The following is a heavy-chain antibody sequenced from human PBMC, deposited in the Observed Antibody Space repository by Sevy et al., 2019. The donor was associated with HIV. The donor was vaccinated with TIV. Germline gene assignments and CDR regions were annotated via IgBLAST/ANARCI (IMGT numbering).Heavy chain of an antibody. J-gene: IGHJ4*02. V-gene: IGHV4-34*01. CDR3: ARGPLFSPEYCSGGTCPTIDY. D-gene: IGHD2-15*01. CDR2: VSQSGSA. Sequence: SETLSLTCAVSGVSFSDYYWAWIRQPPGKVLEWIGEVSQSGSANYNPSLRSRVIMSLDTSNNHFSLKLTSVTAAATAVYYCARGPLFSPEYCSGGTCPTIDYWSQGTLVTVSS. CDR1: GVSFSDYY.